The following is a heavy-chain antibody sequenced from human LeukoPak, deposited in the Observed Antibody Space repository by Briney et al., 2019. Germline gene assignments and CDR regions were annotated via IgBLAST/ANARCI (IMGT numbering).Heavy chain of an antibody. J-gene: IGHJ4*02. Sequence: GGSLRLSCAASGFTFSGYWMHWVRQAPGKGLVWVSGINSDGSSTSYADSVKGRFTISRGNAKNTLDLQMNGLRAEDTAVYYCVTAVTGTPYWGQGTLVTVSS. D-gene: IGHD6-19*01. CDR2: INSDGSST. CDR3: VTAVTGTPY. CDR1: GFTFSGYW. V-gene: IGHV3-74*01.